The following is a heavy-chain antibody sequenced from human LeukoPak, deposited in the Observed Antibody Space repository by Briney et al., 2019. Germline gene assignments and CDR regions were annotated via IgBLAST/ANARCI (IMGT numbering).Heavy chain of an antibody. V-gene: IGHV1-18*01. J-gene: IGHJ6*02. CDR3: ARVPTTARGYLDCYYYGMDV. Sequence: ASVKVSCKASGYTFTSYGISWVRQAPGQGLEWMGWISAYNGNTNYAQKLQGRVTMTTDTSTSTAYMELRSLRSDDTAVYYCARVPTTARGYLDCYYYGMDVWGQGTTVTVSS. CDR1: GYTFTSYG. CDR2: ISAYNGNT. D-gene: IGHD4-11*01.